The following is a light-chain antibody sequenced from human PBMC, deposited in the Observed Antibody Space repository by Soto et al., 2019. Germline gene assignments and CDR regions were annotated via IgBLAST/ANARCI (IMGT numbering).Light chain of an antibody. CDR3: HQFNSYPIT. CDR1: QGVSRD. CDR2: DAS. V-gene: IGKV1-13*02. Sequence: AVQLTQSPSSLSASVGDRVTITCRASQGVSRDLAWYQQKPGQPPKLLIYDASNLESGVPSSFIGSGSGTDFTLNIACLQPEDFATYYCHQFNSYPITFGQGTRLEIK. J-gene: IGKJ5*01.